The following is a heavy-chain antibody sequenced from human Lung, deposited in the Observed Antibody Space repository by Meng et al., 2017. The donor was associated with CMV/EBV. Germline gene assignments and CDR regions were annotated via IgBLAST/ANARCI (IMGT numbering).Heavy chain of an antibody. CDR2: VNPISDDT. V-gene: IGHV1-2*06. J-gene: IGHJ4*01. D-gene: IGHD6-19*01. Sequence: VQLVHSGAEVKRSGASVKISCQASGYSFSGFYLNWARQAPGHGLEWLGRVNPISDDTHLAQKFEGRITVTRGATINTAFMELTRLRPDDTAVYYCAKSSDNGWSSWGPGTLVTVSS. CDR1: GYSFSGFY. CDR3: AKSSDNGWSS.